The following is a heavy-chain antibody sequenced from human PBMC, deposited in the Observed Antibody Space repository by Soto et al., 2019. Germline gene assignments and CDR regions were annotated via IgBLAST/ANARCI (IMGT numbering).Heavy chain of an antibody. Sequence: ESGGDLVQPGGSLRLSCAASGFTFSSYYMSWVRQAQGKGLEWVANVNEDGSEKYYVDSVKGRFTVSRDNAKNSLYLQMNSLRAEDTAVYYCAKWGGGGSDYWGQGTLVTVSS. D-gene: IGHD1-26*01. CDR2: VNEDGSEK. J-gene: IGHJ4*02. CDR1: GFTFSSYY. CDR3: AKWGGGGSDY. V-gene: IGHV3-7*01.